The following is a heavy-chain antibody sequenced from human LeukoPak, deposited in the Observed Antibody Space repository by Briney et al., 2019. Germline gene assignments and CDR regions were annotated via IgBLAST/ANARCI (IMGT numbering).Heavy chain of an antibody. V-gene: IGHV3-23*01. CDR1: GFTFSSHG. CDR3: ARRIIYGSRFDP. J-gene: IGHJ5*02. D-gene: IGHD3-10*01. CDR2: ITSGTRT. Sequence: PGGSLRLSCVASGFTFSSHGMNWVRQAPGKGLEWVSGITSGTRTYYADSVKGRFAISRDNSKNTMYLQMNSLRAEDTAVYYCARRIIYGSRFDPWGQGTLVTVSS.